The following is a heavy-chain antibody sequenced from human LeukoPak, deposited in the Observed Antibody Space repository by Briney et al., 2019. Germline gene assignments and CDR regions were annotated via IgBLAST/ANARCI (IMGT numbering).Heavy chain of an antibody. D-gene: IGHD3-10*01. CDR1: GYTFTNYA. CDR3: ARDWGTMYYYGSGSPPLNY. V-gene: IGHV7-4-1*02. Sequence: VASVKVSCKASGYTFTNYAMNWVRQAPGQGLEWMGWINTNTGNPTYAQAFTGRFVFSLDTSVSTAYLQISSLKAEDTAVYYCARDWGTMYYYGSGSPPLNYWGQGTLVSVSS. CDR2: INTNTGNP. J-gene: IGHJ4*02.